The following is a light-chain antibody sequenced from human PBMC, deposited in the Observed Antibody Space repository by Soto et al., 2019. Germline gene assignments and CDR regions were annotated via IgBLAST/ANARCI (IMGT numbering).Light chain of an antibody. CDR2: KAS. CDR1: QSINSW. CDR3: QQYNSYSLYT. J-gene: IGKJ2*01. Sequence: DIPMTQSPSTLSASVGDRVTITCRASQSINSWLAWYQQKPGKAPKLLIYKASSLDSGVPSRFSGSGSGAEFTLTISSLQPDDFATYYCQQYNSYSLYTFGQGTKLEIK. V-gene: IGKV1-5*03.